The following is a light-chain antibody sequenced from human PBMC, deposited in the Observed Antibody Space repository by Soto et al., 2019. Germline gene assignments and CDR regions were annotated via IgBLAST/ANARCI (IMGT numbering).Light chain of an antibody. J-gene: IGKJ1*01. Sequence: ELVLTRSAGTLALSAGERAPGCCRASQSVSSSYLAWYQQKPGQSPRLLIYGASSRDTGITDRLSGSGSGTDFTLTISRLEPEDFEVYYCQQYGSSWTVGQGTKVEIK. V-gene: IGKV3-20*01. CDR2: GAS. CDR3: QQYGSSWT. CDR1: QSVSSSY.